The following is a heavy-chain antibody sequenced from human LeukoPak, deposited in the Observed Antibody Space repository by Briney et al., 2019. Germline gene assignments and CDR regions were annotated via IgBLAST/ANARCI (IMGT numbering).Heavy chain of an antibody. Sequence: ASVKVSCKASGYTFTGYYMYWVRQAPGQGLEWMGWINPNSGGTNYAQKFQGRVTMTRDTSISTAYMELSRLRSDDTAVYFCARVGGTITMVRGVIQYYFDYWGQGTLVTVSS. CDR3: ARVGGTITMVRGVIQYYFDY. V-gene: IGHV1-2*02. J-gene: IGHJ4*02. CDR2: INPNSGGT. D-gene: IGHD3-10*01. CDR1: GYTFTGYY.